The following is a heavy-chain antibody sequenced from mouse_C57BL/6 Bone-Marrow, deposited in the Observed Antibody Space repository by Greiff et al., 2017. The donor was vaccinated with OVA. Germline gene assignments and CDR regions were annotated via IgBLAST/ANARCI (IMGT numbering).Heavy chain of an antibody. CDR1: GFTFSSYT. CDR2: IRGGGGNT. V-gene: IGHV5-9*01. CDR3: ARRNWDYDAYAMDY. Sequence: EVHLVESGGGLVKPGGSLKLSCAASGFTFSSYTMSWVRQTPEKRLEWVATIRGGGGNTYYPDSVKGRFTISRDNATNTLYLQMSCMRSEGTALYYCARRNWDYDAYAMDYWGQGTSVTVSS. J-gene: IGHJ4*01. D-gene: IGHD2-4*01.